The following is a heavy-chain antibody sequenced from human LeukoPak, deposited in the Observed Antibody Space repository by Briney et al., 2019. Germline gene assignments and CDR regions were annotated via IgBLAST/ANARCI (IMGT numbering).Heavy chain of an antibody. V-gene: IGHV3-23*01. D-gene: IGHD4-17*01. CDR1: GFTCSIYA. J-gene: IGHJ4*02. CDR3: VKGATVTTRPNFDY. Sequence: PGGSLRLSCAASGFTCSIYAMTWVRQSPGKGLEWVSVISGGGGTTYYGDSVKGRFTISRDNSKNTLFLQMNSLRVEDTATYYCVKGATVTTRPNFDYWGQGTVVTVSS. CDR2: ISGGGGTT.